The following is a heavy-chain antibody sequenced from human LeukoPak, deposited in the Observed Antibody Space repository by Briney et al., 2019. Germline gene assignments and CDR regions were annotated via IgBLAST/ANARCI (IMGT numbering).Heavy chain of an antibody. V-gene: IGHV3-30-3*01. CDR2: ISYDGSNK. J-gene: IGHJ4*02. D-gene: IGHD2-21*02. CDR3: VKHFCGGDCSRPPLGFDF. CDR1: GFTFSSYA. Sequence: GRSLRLSCAASGFTFSSYAMHWVRQAPGKGLEWVAVISYDGSNKYYADSVKGRFTISRDNSQNTVYLQMNSLRVEDTATYYCVKHFCGGDCSRPPLGFDFWGQGILVTVSP.